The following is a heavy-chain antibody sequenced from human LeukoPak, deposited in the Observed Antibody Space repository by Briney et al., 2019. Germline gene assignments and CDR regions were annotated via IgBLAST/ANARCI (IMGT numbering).Heavy chain of an antibody. J-gene: IGHJ3*02. V-gene: IGHV4-39*07. Sequence: SETLSLTCTVSGGSISSSSYYWGWIRQPPGKGLEWIGYIYYTGGTYYNPSLKSRVTISVDTSKNQFSLKLTSVTAADTAVYYCARAYYYGSGTFDIWGQGTMVTVSS. D-gene: IGHD3-10*01. CDR1: GGSISSSSYY. CDR3: ARAYYYGSGTFDI. CDR2: IYYTGGT.